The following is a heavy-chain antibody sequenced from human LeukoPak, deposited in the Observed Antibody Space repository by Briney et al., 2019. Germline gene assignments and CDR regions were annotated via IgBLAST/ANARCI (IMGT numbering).Heavy chain of an antibody. CDR2: ISSGSSTI. J-gene: IGHJ4*02. CDR1: GFTFSSYS. V-gene: IGHV3-48*04. CDR3: ARDRIDY. Sequence: GGSLRLSCAASGFTFSSYSMNWVRQAPGKGLEWVSYISSGSSTIYYADSVKGRFTISRDNAKNSLYLQMNSLRAEDTAVYYCARDRIDYWGQGTLVTVSS.